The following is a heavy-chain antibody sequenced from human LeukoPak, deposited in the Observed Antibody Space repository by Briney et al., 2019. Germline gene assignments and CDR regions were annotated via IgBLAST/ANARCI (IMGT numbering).Heavy chain of an antibody. D-gene: IGHD2-2*02. V-gene: IGHV4-38-2*02. Sequence: SETLSLTCTVSGYSISSGYYWGWIRQPPGKGLEWIGSIYHSGSTYYNPSLESQVTISVDTSKIQFSLKLSSVTAADTAVYYCARERRYCSSTSCYIGWFDPWGQGTLVTVSS. CDR3: ARERRYCSSTSCYIGWFDP. CDR2: IYHSGST. CDR1: GYSISSGYY. J-gene: IGHJ5*02.